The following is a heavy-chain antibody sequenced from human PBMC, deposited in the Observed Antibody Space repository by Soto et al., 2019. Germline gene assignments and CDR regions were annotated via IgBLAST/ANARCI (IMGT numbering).Heavy chain of an antibody. J-gene: IGHJ4*02. Sequence: PSETLSLTCTVSGGTISSWYWSWIRQPPGKGLERIGYIYYSGSTNCNPSLKSRVTISVDTSKNQFSLKLSSVTAADTAVYYCARRYGTTFDYWGQGTLVTVSS. D-gene: IGHD1-7*01. V-gene: IGHV4-59*01. CDR2: IYYSGST. CDR3: ARRYGTTFDY. CDR1: GGTISSWY.